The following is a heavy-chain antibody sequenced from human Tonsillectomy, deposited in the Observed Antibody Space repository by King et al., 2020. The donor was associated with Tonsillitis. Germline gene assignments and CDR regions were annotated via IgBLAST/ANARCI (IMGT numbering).Heavy chain of an antibody. D-gene: IGHD2-2*01. CDR2: INPNSGGT. CDR3: ARAWYGSSTDCYFLDY. Sequence: QLVQSGAEVKKPGASVKVSCKASGYTFTGYYMHWVRQAPGQGLEWMGWINPNSGGTNPAQKFQGRVTMTRDTSISTAYMELSRLRSDDTAVYYCARAWYGSSTDCYFLDYWGQGTLVTVSS. CDR1: GYTFTGYY. V-gene: IGHV1-2*02. J-gene: IGHJ4*02.